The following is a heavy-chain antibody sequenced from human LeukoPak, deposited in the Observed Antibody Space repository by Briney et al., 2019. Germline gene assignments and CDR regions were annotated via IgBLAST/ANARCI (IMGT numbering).Heavy chain of an antibody. Sequence: GGSLRLSCTASGFIFSTYSMIWVRQAPGKGLEWVSSISSGSSNIYYADSVKGRFTISRDNAKNSLYLQMNSLRAEDTAVYYCARGHDYGDPYYYYYYMDVWGKGTTVTVSS. D-gene: IGHD4-17*01. V-gene: IGHV3-21*01. CDR3: ARGHDYGDPYYYYYYMDV. J-gene: IGHJ6*03. CDR2: ISSGSSNI. CDR1: GFIFSTYS.